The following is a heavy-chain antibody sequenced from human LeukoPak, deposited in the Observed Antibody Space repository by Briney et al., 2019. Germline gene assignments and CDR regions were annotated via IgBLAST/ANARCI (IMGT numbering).Heavy chain of an antibody. D-gene: IGHD5-18*01. CDR1: GFTFSSYA. CDR2: ISHNGGST. Sequence: GGSLRLSCAASGFTFSSYAMHWVRQAPGKGLEYVSAISHNGGSTYYANSVEGRFTISRDNSKNTLYLQMGSLRTEDMAVYYCARVGDVDTFDYWGQGTLVTVSS. CDR3: ARVGDVDTFDY. V-gene: IGHV3-64*01. J-gene: IGHJ4*02.